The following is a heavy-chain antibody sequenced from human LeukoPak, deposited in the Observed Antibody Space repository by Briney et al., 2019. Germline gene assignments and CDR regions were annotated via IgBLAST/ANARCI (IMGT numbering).Heavy chain of an antibody. J-gene: IGHJ4*02. CDR2: INLSGST. CDR3: ARGRTETTYYYDSSGWLPGYFDY. Sequence: SGTLSLTCAVSGGSISSSNWWSWVRQPPGKGLEWIGEINLSGSTNYNPSLKSRVTISVDTSKNQFSLKLSSVTAADTAVYYCARGRTETTYYYDSSGWLPGYFDYWGQGTLVTVSS. CDR1: GGSISSSNW. V-gene: IGHV4-4*02. D-gene: IGHD3-22*01.